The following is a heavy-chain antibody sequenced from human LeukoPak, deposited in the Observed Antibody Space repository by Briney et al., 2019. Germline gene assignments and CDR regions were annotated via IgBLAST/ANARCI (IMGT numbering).Heavy chain of an antibody. CDR3: ARVSGGITIFGVVITGNYYYYMDV. J-gene: IGHJ6*03. CDR1: GGSISSHY. CDR2: IYYSGST. V-gene: IGHV4-59*11. Sequence: PSETLSLTCTVSGGSISSHYWSWIRQPPGKGLEWIGYIYYSGSTNYNPSLKSRVTISVDTSKNQSSLKLSSVTAADTAVYYCARVSGGITIFGVVITGNYYYYMDVWGKGTTVTVSS. D-gene: IGHD3-3*01.